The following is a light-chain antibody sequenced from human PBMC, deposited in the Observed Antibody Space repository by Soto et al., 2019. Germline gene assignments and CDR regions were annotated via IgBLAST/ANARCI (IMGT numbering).Light chain of an antibody. CDR1: QSVISNF. V-gene: IGKV3-20*01. J-gene: IGKJ4*01. CDR3: QQYGSFPLT. CDR2: GAS. Sequence: ETVLTQSPGTLSLSPGARATLSCRASQSVISNFLAWYQQKPGQAPRLLVYGASNRATGVPDRFSGSGSGTGFTLTVSRLEPEDFAVYYCQQYGSFPLTFGGGTAVEV.